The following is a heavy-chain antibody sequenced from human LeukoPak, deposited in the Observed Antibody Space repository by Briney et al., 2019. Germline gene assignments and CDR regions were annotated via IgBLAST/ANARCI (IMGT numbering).Heavy chain of an antibody. CDR3: AKVEGIAAAGNFDY. D-gene: IGHD6-13*01. V-gene: IGHV3-23*01. Sequence: GGSLRLSCAASGFTFGSYAMSWVRQAPGKGLEWVSTISSSGGSAYYADSVKGRFTISRDNSKNTLYLQKNSLSAEDTAVYYCAKVEGIAAAGNFDYWGQGTLVTVSS. J-gene: IGHJ4*02. CDR1: GFTFGSYA. CDR2: ISSSGGSA.